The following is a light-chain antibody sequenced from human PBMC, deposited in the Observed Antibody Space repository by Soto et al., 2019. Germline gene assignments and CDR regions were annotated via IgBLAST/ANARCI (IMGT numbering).Light chain of an antibody. CDR1: SSDVAIYNY. CDR2: DVS. V-gene: IGLV2-11*01. CDR3: CSYAGNYTFARNV. Sequence: QSALTQPRSVSGSPGQSVTISCTGTSSDVAIYNYISWYQQHPGEAPKLMIHDVSERPSGVPDRFSGSKSGNTASLTISGLQAEDEADYYCCSYAGNYTFARNVFGTGTKVTVL. J-gene: IGLJ1*01.